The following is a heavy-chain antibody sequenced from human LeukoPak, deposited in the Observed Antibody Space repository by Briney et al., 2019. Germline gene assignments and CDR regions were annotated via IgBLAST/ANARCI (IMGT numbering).Heavy chain of an antibody. CDR3: AREIFYGSGSLKIDS. D-gene: IGHD3-10*01. V-gene: IGHV3-74*01. CDR2: LYRDGSTT. Sequence: SGGSLRLSCALSGFTFCVYRMHWVRGVPGEGLVWVLNLYRDGSTTTNADSVKCRFAVSRDNAKNTLYLQMNSLRAEDRPVYYCAREIFYGSGSLKIDSWGQGTLVTVSS. J-gene: IGHJ4*02. CDR1: GFTFCVYR.